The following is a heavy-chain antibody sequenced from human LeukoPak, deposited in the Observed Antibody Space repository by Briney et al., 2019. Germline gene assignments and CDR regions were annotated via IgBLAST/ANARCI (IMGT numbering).Heavy chain of an antibody. CDR2: MNPNSGNT. Sequence: GASVKVSCKASGYTFTSYDINWVRQATGQGLEWMGWMNPNSGNTGYAQKFQGRVTMTRNTSISTAYMELSSLRSEDTAVYYCARGLIAAAGIHYWGQGTLVTVSS. CDR3: ARGLIAAAGIHY. D-gene: IGHD6-13*01. CDR1: GYTFTSYD. J-gene: IGHJ4*02. V-gene: IGHV1-8*01.